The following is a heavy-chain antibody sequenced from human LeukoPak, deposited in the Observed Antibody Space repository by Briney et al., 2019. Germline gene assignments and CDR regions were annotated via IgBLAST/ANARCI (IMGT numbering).Heavy chain of an antibody. CDR3: ARREGYSSGWYGDY. J-gene: IGHJ4*02. CDR1: GFTFSDYE. D-gene: IGHD6-19*01. V-gene: IGHV4-34*01. CDR2: INHSGST. Sequence: GSLRLSCAASGFTFSDYEMNWVRQAPGKGLEWIGEINHSGSTNYNPSLRSRVTISVDTSKNQFSLKLSSVTAADTAVYYCARREGYSSGWYGDYWGQGTLVTVSS.